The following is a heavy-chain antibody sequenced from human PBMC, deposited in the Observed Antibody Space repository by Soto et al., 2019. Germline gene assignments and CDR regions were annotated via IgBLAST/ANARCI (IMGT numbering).Heavy chain of an antibody. CDR2: ISGSGCST. D-gene: IGHD6-13*01. CDR1: GFTFSSYA. Sequence: EVQLLESGGGLVQPGGSLRLSCAASGFTFSSYAMSWVRQAPGKGLEWVSAISGSGCSTYYADSVKGRFTISRDNSKNTRYLQMNSLRAEDTGVYYCAKYGYSSSSGAFDIWGQGTMVTVSS. V-gene: IGHV3-23*01. J-gene: IGHJ3*02. CDR3: AKYGYSSSSGAFDI.